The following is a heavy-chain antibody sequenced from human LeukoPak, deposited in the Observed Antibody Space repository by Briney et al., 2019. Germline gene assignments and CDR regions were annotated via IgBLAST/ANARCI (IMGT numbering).Heavy chain of an antibody. CDR2: IYYSGST. CDR3: AREPITMVRGNWFDP. V-gene: IGHV4-39*07. D-gene: IGHD3-10*01. CDR1: GGSISSSSYY. J-gene: IGHJ5*02. Sequence: SETLSLTCTVSGGSISSSSYYWGWIRQPPGKGLEWIGSIYYSGSTYYNPSLKSRVTISVDTSKNQFSLKLSSVTAADTAVYYCAREPITMVRGNWFDPWGQGTLATVSS.